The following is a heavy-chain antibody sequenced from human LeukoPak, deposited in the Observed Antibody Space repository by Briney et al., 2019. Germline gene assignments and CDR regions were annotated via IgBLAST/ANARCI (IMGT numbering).Heavy chain of an antibody. D-gene: IGHD6-13*01. J-gene: IGHJ4*02. V-gene: IGHV1-46*03. CDR2: ISPSGGST. Sequence: GASVKVSCKASGYTFTSYYMHWVRQAPGQGLEWMGIISPSGGSTSYAQKFQGRVTMTRDTSTSTVYMELSSLRSEDTAVYYCVSSSWSPRPLDYWGQGTLVTVSS. CDR3: VSSSWSPRPLDY. CDR1: GYTFTSYY.